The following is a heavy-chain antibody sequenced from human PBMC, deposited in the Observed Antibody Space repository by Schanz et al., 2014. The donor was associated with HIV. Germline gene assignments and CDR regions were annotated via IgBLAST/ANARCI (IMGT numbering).Heavy chain of an antibody. Sequence: EVQLVESGGALVQPGRSLRLSCAASGFIFDDYAMHWARQAPGKGLEWVSGISWNSVSIGYADSVKGRFTISRDNAKNSLYMQMNSLRGDATALYYGAKAYSTSRPYSMDIWGQGTTVTVSS. J-gene: IGHJ6*02. V-gene: IGHV3-9*01. D-gene: IGHD6-6*01. CDR3: AKAYSTSRPYSMDI. CDR1: GFIFDDYA. CDR2: ISWNSVSI.